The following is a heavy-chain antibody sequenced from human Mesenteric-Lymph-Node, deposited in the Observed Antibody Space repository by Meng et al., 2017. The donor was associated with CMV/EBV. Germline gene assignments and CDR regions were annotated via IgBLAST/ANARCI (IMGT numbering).Heavy chain of an antibody. CDR3: GRRPSGGIYLDY. CDR1: AFSLNSTDVG. Sequence: TVSAFSLNSTDVGVGGIRQSPGKALEWLAVIYWNDEKHYSPSLTTRLTITKDTSKNEVVLSMTNMDPVDTATYYCGRRPSGGIYLDYWGQGTLVTVSS. CDR2: IYWNDEK. V-gene: IGHV2-5*01. J-gene: IGHJ4*02.